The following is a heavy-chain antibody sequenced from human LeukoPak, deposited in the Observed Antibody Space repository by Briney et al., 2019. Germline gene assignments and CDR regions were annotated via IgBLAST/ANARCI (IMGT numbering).Heavy chain of an antibody. CDR3: ARGVAGSGRYNWFDF. Sequence: SETLSLTCTVSGGSINTYYWNWIRQPQGKGLEWIGFIYGSGTTDYNPSLKSRLTMSVDTSKGQVSLTLKSVTAADTAVYFCARGVAGSGRYNWFDFWGQGTLVTVSS. CDR1: GGSINTYY. J-gene: IGHJ5*01. V-gene: IGHV4-59*01. CDR2: IYGSGTT. D-gene: IGHD3-10*01.